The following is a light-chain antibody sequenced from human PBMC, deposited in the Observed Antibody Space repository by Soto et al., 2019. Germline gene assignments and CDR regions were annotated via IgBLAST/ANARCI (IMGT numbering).Light chain of an antibody. V-gene: IGKV1-5*03. CDR2: KAS. J-gene: IGKJ1*01. CDR3: QQYNSYSPT. CDR1: QSISVW. Sequence: DIQMTQSPSTLSASVGDRVTITCRASQSISVWLAWYQQKAGKAPNLLIYKASRLESGVPSRFSCSGSETEFTLTISGLQPGDSATYYCQQYNSYSPTFGQGTKVDIK.